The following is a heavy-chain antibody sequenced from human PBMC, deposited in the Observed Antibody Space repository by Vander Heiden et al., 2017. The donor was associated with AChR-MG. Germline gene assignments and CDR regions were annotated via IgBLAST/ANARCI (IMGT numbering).Heavy chain of an antibody. CDR1: GGSISSYY. CDR2: IYYSGST. Sequence: QVQLQESGPGLVKPSETLSLTCTVSGGSISSYYWSWIRQPPGKGLEWIGYIYYSGSTNYNPSLKSRVTISVDTSKNQFSLKLSSVTAADKAVYYCARRVSIAAAADYWYFDLWGRGTLVTVSS. V-gene: IGHV4-59*08. J-gene: IGHJ2*01. CDR3: ARRVSIAAAADYWYFDL. D-gene: IGHD6-13*01.